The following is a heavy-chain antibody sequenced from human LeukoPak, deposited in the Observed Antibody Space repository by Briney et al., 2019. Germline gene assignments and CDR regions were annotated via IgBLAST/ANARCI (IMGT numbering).Heavy chain of an antibody. V-gene: IGHV1-18*01. Sequence: ASVKVSCKASGYTFTSYGISWVRQAPGQGLEWMGWISAYNGNTNYAQKLQGRVTMTTDTSTSTAYMELRSLRSDDTAVYYCARTGVSTVTGYYYYYGKDVWGQGTTVTVSS. CDR3: ARTGVSTVTGYYYYYGKDV. D-gene: IGHD4-17*01. J-gene: IGHJ6*02. CDR2: ISAYNGNT. CDR1: GYTFTSYG.